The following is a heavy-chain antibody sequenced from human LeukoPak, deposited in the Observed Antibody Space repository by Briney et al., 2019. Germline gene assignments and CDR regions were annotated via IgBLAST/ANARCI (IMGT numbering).Heavy chain of an antibody. D-gene: IGHD6-13*01. Sequence: GALRLSCAASGFTFSAYWMHWVRQVPGKGLVWVSRINNDGTATFFADSVKGRFTISRDNAKNTLYLQMNSLRAEDTALYYCARDSRHLSSTRGGLKESRGAFFDYWGQGTLVTVSS. CDR2: INNDGTAT. CDR1: GFTFSAYW. CDR3: ARDSRHLSSTRGGLKESRGAFFDY. V-gene: IGHV3-74*01. J-gene: IGHJ4*02.